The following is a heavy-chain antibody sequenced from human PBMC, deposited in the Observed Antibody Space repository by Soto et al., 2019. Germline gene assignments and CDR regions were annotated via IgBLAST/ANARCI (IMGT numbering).Heavy chain of an antibody. Sequence: KASETLSLTCTVSGGSVSSGSYYWSWIRQPPGKGLEWIGYIYYSGSTNYNPSLKSRVTISVDTSKNQFSLKLTSVTAADTAVYYCVRERSISMVRGIVTIIDYWGQGILVTVSS. J-gene: IGHJ4*02. D-gene: IGHD3-10*01. V-gene: IGHV4-61*01. CDR1: GGSVSSGSYY. CDR3: VRERSISMVRGIVTIIDY. CDR2: IYYSGST.